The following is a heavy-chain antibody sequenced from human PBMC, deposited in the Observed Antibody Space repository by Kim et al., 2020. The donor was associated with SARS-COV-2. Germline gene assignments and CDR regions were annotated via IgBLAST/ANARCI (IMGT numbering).Heavy chain of an antibody. D-gene: IGHD3-10*01. CDR3: AKGYYYGSGSLPVHLYYYGMDV. Sequence: GGFLRLSCAASGFTFSSYGMHWVRQAPGKGLEWVAVIWYDGSNKYYADSVKGRFTISRDNSKNTLYLQMNSLRAEDTAVYYCAKGYYYGSGSLPVHLYYYGMDVWGQGTTVTVSS. J-gene: IGHJ6*02. V-gene: IGHV3-33*06. CDR1: GFTFSSYG. CDR2: IWYDGSNK.